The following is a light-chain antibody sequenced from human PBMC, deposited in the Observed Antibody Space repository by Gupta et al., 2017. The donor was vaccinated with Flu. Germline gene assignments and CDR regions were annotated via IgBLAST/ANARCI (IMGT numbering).Light chain of an antibody. V-gene: IGKV4-1*01. J-gene: IGKJ1*01. Sequence: NCKSSQNVLLISNNKTYLAWYPQKPAQPPKLRIYWASTRESGVPDRFSGLDSGTALPLTSRTPQAEDVAVYYCKQYYSTPWTFGQGTSVEIQ. CDR1: QNVLLISNNKTY. CDR2: WAS. CDR3: KQYYSTPWT.